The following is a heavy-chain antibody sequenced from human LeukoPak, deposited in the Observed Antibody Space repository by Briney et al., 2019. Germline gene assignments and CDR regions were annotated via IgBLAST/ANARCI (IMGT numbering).Heavy chain of an antibody. CDR3: AAWGTTGTTLHYYYGMDV. CDR2: INPNSGGT. V-gene: IGHV1-2*02. Sequence: GASVKVSCKASGYTFTGYYMHWVRQAPGQGLEWMGWINPNSGGTNYARKFQGRVTMTRDTSISTAYMELSRLRSDDTAVYYCAAWGTTGTTLHYYYGMDVWGQGTTVTVSS. J-gene: IGHJ6*02. CDR1: GYTFTGYY. D-gene: IGHD1-1*01.